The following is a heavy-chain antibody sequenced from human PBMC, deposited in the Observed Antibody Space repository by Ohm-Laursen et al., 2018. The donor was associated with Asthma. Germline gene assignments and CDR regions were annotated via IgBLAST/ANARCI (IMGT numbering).Heavy chain of an antibody. CDR1: PDSFETFHW. CDR2: IHVGGRT. CDR3: ARARMVVYPVYGYFDY. V-gene: IGHV4-4*02. D-gene: IGHD2-8*02. Sequence: SETLSLTCAVSPDSFETFHWWSWVRQSPLKGLEWIGEIHVGGRTNYNPSLESRVTISVDTSKNQFSLKLSSVTAADTAVYYCARARMVVYPVYGYFDYWGQGTLVTVSS. J-gene: IGHJ4*02.